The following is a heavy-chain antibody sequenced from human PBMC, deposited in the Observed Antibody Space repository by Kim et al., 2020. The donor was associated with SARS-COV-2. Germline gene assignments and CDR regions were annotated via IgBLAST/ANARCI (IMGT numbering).Heavy chain of an antibody. V-gene: IGHV4-59*01. CDR2: IYYSGST. D-gene: IGHD5-18*01. CDR3: ARDRGYSYGYDSWFDP. J-gene: IGHJ5*02. CDR1: GGSISSYY. Sequence: SETLSLTCTVSGGSISSYYWSWIRQPPGKGLEWIGYIYYSGSTNYNPSLKSRVTISVDTSKNQFSLKLSSVTAADTAVYYCARDRGYSYGYDSWFDPWGQGTLVTVSS.